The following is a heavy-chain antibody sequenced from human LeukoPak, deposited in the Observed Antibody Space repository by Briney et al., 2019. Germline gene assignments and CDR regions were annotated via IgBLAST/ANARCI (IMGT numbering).Heavy chain of an antibody. D-gene: IGHD2-2*02. Sequence: SVKVSCKASGGTFSSYAISWVRQAPGQGLEWMGGIIPIFGTANYAQKFQGRVTITADESTSTAYMGLSSLRSEYTAVYYCARGMDCSSTSCYMPQNYYGMDVWGQGTTVTVSS. CDR2: IIPIFGTA. CDR1: GGTFSSYA. CDR3: ARGMDCSSTSCYMPQNYYGMDV. V-gene: IGHV1-69*13. J-gene: IGHJ6*02.